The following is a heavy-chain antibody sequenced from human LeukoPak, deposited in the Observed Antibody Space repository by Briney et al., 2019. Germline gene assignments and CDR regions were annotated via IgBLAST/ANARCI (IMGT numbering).Heavy chain of an antibody. V-gene: IGHV4-39*07. CDR1: GGSITSSPYY. Sequence: PSETLSLTCTVSGGSITSSPYYWAWIRQPPGKGLEWIGSISYSGRPYYTPSLKSRVTISVDPSKNEFSLKLNSVTAADTAVYYCARGQLGDAYNFEYWGQGTVVTVSS. D-gene: IGHD5-24*01. CDR2: ISYSGRP. CDR3: ARGQLGDAYNFEY. J-gene: IGHJ4*02.